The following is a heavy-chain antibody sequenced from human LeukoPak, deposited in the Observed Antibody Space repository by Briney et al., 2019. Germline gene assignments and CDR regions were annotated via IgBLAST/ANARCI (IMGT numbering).Heavy chain of an antibody. CDR2: IKVDGSVE. CDR1: GFAFHNYW. J-gene: IGHJ6*03. V-gene: IGHV3-7*01. D-gene: IGHD2-2*02. CDR3: ARNTAAIVLRYFYFYMDV. Sequence: GGSLRLSCAASGFAFHNYWMSWVRQAPGKGLEWVANIKVDGSVEYYVDSVKGRFTISRDNAKSSLYLQMNSLRAEDTAVYYCARNTAAIVLRYFYFYMDVWGKGTTVTVSS.